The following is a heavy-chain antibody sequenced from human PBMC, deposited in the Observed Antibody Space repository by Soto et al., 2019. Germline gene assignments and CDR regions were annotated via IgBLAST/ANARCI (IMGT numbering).Heavy chain of an antibody. CDR1: GGTFGSYA. D-gene: IGHD2-2*01. Sequence: GASVKVSCKASGGTFGSYATSWVRQAPGQGLEWMGGIIPIPGTANYAQKFQGRVTIAADESTSTAYMELSSLRSEDTAVYYCARSQGSSTSLEIYYYYYYGMDVRGQGTTVTVSS. J-gene: IGHJ6*02. CDR2: IIPIPGTA. V-gene: IGHV1-69*13. CDR3: ARSQGSSTSLEIYYYYYYGMDV.